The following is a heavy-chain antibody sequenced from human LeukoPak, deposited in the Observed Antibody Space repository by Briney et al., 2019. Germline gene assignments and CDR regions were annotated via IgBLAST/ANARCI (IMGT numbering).Heavy chain of an antibody. V-gene: IGHV3-74*01. D-gene: IGHD6-19*01. Sequence: GGSLRLSCAASGFTFTTYWMHWVRQALGKGLVWVSGINSDGSSTTYADSVKGRFTISRDNAKNTLYLQMNSLRDEDTAVYHCARSSGWYDYWGQGTLVTVSS. J-gene: IGHJ4*02. CDR1: GFTFTTYW. CDR3: ARSSGWYDY. CDR2: INSDGSST.